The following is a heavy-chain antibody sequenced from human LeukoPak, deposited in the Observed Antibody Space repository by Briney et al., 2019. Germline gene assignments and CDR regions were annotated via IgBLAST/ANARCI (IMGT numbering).Heavy chain of an antibody. D-gene: IGHD3-9*01. J-gene: IGHJ4*02. CDR2: ISSCSSTI. Sequence: GGSLTLSCTASGFTFSSCAMNWVRHAQGTGVEWVSYISSCSSTIYYADSVKGRFTIPRENAKNSLYLHMSNLRDEDTAVYYCARDLAATGDYYFDWWGQGTLVSVSS. CDR1: GFTFSSCA. V-gene: IGHV3-48*02. CDR3: ARDLAATGDYYFDW.